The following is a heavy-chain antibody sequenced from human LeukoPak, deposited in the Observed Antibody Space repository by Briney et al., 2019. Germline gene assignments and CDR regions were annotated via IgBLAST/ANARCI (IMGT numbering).Heavy chain of an antibody. J-gene: IGHJ3*02. CDR2: IYTSGST. CDR1: GGSINSGSYY. Sequence: PSQTLSLTCSVSGGSINSGSYYWSWIRQPAGKGLEWIGHIYTSGSTRYSPSLKSRVTISVDTSKNQFSLKLSSVTAADTAVYYCARDEKFQRPNAFDIWGQGTMVTVSS. D-gene: IGHD5-24*01. CDR3: ARDEKFQRPNAFDI. V-gene: IGHV4-61*09.